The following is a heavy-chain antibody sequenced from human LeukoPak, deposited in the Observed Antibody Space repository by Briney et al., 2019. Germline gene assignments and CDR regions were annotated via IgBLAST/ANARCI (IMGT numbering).Heavy chain of an antibody. CDR2: IKEDGNEK. CDR1: GFTFSSYW. D-gene: IGHD3-10*01. Sequence: PGGSLRLSCAASGFTFSSYWMSWVRQAPGKGLEWVANIKEDGNEKYYVDSVKGRFIISRDNAKNSLCLQMNSVRAEDTAVYYCARDRSSADWGQGTLVTVSS. J-gene: IGHJ4*02. V-gene: IGHV3-7*01. CDR3: ARDRSSAD.